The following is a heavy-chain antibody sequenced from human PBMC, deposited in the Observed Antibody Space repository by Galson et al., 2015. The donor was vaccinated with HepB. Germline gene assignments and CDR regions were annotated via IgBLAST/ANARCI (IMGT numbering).Heavy chain of an antibody. D-gene: IGHD3-10*01. V-gene: IGHV3-23*01. CDR2: ISPGGGST. CDR3: TKGQVRHFDY. J-gene: IGHJ4*02. CDR1: GFTFSGYA. Sequence: SLRLSCAASGFTFSGYAMRWVRQAPGKGLEWVSSISPGGGSTFYADSVKGRFSISRDNSKNTLYLQMNSLKDEDTAVYYCTKGQVRHFDYWGQGTLVTVSS.